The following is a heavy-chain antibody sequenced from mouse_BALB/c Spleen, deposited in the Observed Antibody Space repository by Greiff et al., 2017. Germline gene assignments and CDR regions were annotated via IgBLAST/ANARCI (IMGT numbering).Heavy chain of an antibody. CDR3: ARGGAYYSPGSYYAMDY. CDR1: GYTFTSYW. CDR2: INPSTGYT. Sequence: QVQLQQSGAELAKPGASVKMSCKASGYTFTSYWMHWVKQRPGQGLEWIGYINPSTGYTEYNQKFKDKATLTADKSSSTAYMQLSSLTSEDSAVYYCARGGAYYSPGSYYAMDYWGQGTSVTVSS. V-gene: IGHV1-7*01. J-gene: IGHJ4*01. D-gene: IGHD2-12*01.